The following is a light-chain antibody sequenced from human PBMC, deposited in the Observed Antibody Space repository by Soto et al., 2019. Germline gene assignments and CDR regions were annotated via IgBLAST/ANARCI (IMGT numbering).Light chain of an antibody. Sequence: VLTQPRSVSGSPGQSVTISCTGTSSDVGGYKYVSWYQQHPGKAPKLMIYDVSERPSGVPDRFSGSKSGNTASLTISGLHADDGADYYCCSYAGSPYVFGTGTKVTVL. CDR2: DVS. V-gene: IGLV2-11*01. CDR3: CSYAGSPYV. J-gene: IGLJ1*01. CDR1: SSDVGGYKY.